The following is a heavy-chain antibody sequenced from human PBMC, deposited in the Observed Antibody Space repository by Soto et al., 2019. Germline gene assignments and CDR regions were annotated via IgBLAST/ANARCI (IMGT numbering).Heavy chain of an antibody. D-gene: IGHD6-19*01. J-gene: IGHJ4*02. V-gene: IGHV3-23*01. CDR1: GFTFSSYA. CDR2: ISGSGGST. CDR3: AKDSVIAVVGTCDY. Sequence: EVQLLESGGGLVQSGGSLRLSCAASGFTFSSYAMSWVRQAPGKGLEWVSAISGSGGSTYYADSVKGRFTISRDNSKNTLYLQMNSLRAEDTAVYYCAKDSVIAVVGTCDYWGQGTLVTVSS.